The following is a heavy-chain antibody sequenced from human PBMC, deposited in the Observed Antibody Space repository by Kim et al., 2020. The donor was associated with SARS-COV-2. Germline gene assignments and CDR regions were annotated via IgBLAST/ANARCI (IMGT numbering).Heavy chain of an antibody. V-gene: IGHV3-21*01. CDR1: GFTFSSYS. J-gene: IGHJ6*03. CDR3: ARDGQFLEWLSPWYYYYYMDV. D-gene: IGHD3-3*01. CDR2: ISSSSYI. Sequence: GGSLRLSCAASGFTFSSYSMNWVRQAPGKGLEWVSSISSSSYIYYADSVKGRLTISRDNAKNSLYLQMNSLRAEDTAVYYCARDGQFLEWLSPWYYYYYMDVWGKGITVTVSS.